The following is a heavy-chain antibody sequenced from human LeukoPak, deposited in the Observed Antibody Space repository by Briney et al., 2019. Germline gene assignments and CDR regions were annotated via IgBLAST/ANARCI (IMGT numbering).Heavy chain of an antibody. J-gene: IGHJ4*02. CDR2: IGSDGTKK. D-gene: IGHD5/OR15-5a*01. V-gene: IGHV3-30*14. CDR1: GFIFSDHP. Sequence: PGGSLTLSCVASGFIFSDHPLHWVRQSPDKGLEWVALIGSDGTKKYYADSVQGRFPVSRENSKNTLFFQVNTLRADDTAVYFFLRQMTSTRLFDSWGQGTLVTVSS. CDR3: LRQMTSTRLFDS.